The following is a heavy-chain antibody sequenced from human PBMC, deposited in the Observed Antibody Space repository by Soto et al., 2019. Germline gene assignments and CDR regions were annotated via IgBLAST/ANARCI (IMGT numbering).Heavy chain of an antibody. D-gene: IGHD3-9*01. V-gene: IGHV3-23*01. Sequence: PGGSLRLSCAASGFTFSSYAMSWVRQAPGKGLEWVSAISGSGGSTYYADSVKGRFTISRDNSKNTLYLQMNSLRAEDTAVYYCAKEEGYYDILTGYPRIDSWGQGTLVTVSS. CDR2: ISGSGGST. J-gene: IGHJ5*01. CDR1: GFTFSSYA. CDR3: AKEEGYYDILTGYPRIDS.